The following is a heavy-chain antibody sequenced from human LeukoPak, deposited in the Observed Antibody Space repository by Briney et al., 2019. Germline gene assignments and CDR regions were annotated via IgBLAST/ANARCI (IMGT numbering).Heavy chain of an antibody. Sequence: GGSLRLSCAASGFTFSNYWMSWARQAPGKGLEWVANIKQDGSEKYYVDSVKGRFTISRDNAKKSLYLQMNGLRAEDTAVYYCARDKSYGDSTDYWGQGTLVTVSS. V-gene: IGHV3-7*01. J-gene: IGHJ4*02. D-gene: IGHD4-17*01. CDR2: IKQDGSEK. CDR1: GFTFSNYW. CDR3: ARDKSYGDSTDY.